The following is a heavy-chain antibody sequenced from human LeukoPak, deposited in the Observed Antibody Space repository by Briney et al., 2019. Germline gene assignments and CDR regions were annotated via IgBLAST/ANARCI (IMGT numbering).Heavy chain of an antibody. V-gene: IGHV3-11*01. D-gene: IGHD5-24*01. CDR2: ISSSGSTI. CDR1: GFTVSSNY. J-gene: IGHJ3*02. Sequence: GGSLRLSCAASGFTVSSNYMSWIRQAPGKGLEWVSYISSSGSTIYYADSVKGRFTISRDNAKNSLYLQMNSLRAEDTAVYYCARDREIDSFDIWGQGTMVTVSS. CDR3: ARDREIDSFDI.